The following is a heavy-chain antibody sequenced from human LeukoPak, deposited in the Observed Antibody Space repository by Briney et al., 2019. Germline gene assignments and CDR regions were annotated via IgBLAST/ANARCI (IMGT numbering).Heavy chain of an antibody. CDR1: GFTFSSYW. J-gene: IGHJ6*02. Sequence: GGSLRLSCAASGFTFSSYWMSWVRQAPGKGLEWVANIKQDGREKYYVDSVKGRFTISRDNAKNSLYLQMNSLRAEDTAVYYCARGSKSSSWGPKYYYYGMDVWGQGTTVTVSS. D-gene: IGHD6-13*01. V-gene: IGHV3-7*01. CDR2: IKQDGREK. CDR3: ARGSKSSSWGPKYYYYGMDV.